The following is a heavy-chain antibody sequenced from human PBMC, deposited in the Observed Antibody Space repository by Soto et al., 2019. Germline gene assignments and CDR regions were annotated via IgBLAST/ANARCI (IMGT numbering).Heavy chain of an antibody. J-gene: IGHJ5*02. D-gene: IGHD2-8*01. CDR1: GYTFTSYG. CDR3: ARVKLPNGIRRAATLNWFDP. V-gene: IGHV1-18*01. CDR2: NSAYNGNT. Sequence: QVQLVQSGAEVKKPGASVKVSCKASGYTFTSYGSSWERHAPGPGLEWMGWNSAYNGNTNYAQKLQGRVTMPTATSTSTDYMELRSLRSDDPAVYSCARVKLPNGIRRAATLNWFDPWGKGTLVTVSS.